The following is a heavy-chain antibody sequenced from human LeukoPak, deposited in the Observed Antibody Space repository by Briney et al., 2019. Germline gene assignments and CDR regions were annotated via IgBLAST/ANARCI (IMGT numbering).Heavy chain of an antibody. V-gene: IGHV1-46*01. J-gene: IGHJ3*02. D-gene: IGHD5-12*01. CDR1: GYTFTAYY. CDR2: INPSGGSA. Sequence: ASVKVSCKASGYTFTAYYMHWVRQAPGQGLEWMGIINPSGGSATYAQKFQGRVTVTRDTSTSTVYMELSSLRSEDTAVYYCARGGYSGYQHPFDIWGQGTMVTVSS. CDR3: ARGGYSGYQHPFDI.